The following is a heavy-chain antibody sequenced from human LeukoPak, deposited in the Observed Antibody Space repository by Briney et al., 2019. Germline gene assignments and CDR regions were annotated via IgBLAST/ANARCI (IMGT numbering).Heavy chain of an antibody. CDR3: ARQQSYGSGPGFDAFDI. D-gene: IGHD3-10*01. J-gene: IGHJ3*02. Sequence: PSQTLSLTCTVSGGSISSGSHYWRWIRQPAGKGLEWIGRIYTSGSTYYNPSLKSRLTISVDTSKNQFSLKLSSVTAADTAVYYCARQQSYGSGPGFDAFDIWGQGTMVTVSS. CDR1: GGSISSGSHY. CDR2: IYTSGST. V-gene: IGHV4-61*02.